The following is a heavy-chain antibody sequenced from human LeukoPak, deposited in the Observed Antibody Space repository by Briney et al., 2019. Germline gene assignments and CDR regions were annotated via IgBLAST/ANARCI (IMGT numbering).Heavy chain of an antibody. V-gene: IGHV3-30*18. Sequence: GGSLRLSCAASGFTFSSYGMHWVRQDPGKGLEWVAVISYDGSNKYYADSVKGRFTISRDNSKNTLYLQMNSLRAEDTAVYYCAKDGAGEAAAAGDYWGQGTLVTVSS. CDR1: GFTFSSYG. CDR3: AKDGAGEAAAAGDY. CDR2: ISYDGSNK. D-gene: IGHD6-13*01. J-gene: IGHJ4*02.